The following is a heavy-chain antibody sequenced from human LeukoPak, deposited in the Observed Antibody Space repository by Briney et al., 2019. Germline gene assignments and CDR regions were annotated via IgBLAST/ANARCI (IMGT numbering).Heavy chain of an antibody. Sequence: GGSLRLSCAGSGFTFSNFGWNCVRQAPGKGLQWLSYITSSSKTIYYADSAKGRFTISRDNARNSLYLQMNSLRVEDTAVYYCARFDPYYFDSSGCLVYCGQGTLVTVSS. D-gene: IGHD3-22*01. V-gene: IGHV3-48*01. CDR3: ARFDPYYFDSSGCLVY. J-gene: IGHJ4*02. CDR2: ITSSSKTI. CDR1: GFTFSNFG.